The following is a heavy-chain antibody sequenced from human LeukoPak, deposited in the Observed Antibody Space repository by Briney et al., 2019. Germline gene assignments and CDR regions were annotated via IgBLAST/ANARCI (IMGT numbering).Heavy chain of an antibody. Sequence: SETLSLTCAVYGGSFSGYYWSWIRQPPGKGLEWIGEINHSGGTNYNPSLKSRVTISVDTSKNQFSLKLSSVTAADTAVYYCARTTGRWIPDAFDIWGQGTMVTVSS. V-gene: IGHV4-34*01. J-gene: IGHJ3*02. CDR2: INHSGGT. D-gene: IGHD5-12*01. CDR3: ARTTGRWIPDAFDI. CDR1: GGSFSGYY.